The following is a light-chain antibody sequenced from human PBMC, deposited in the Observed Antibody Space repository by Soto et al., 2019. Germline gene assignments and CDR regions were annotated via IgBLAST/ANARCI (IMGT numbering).Light chain of an antibody. V-gene: IGKV3-11*01. Sequence: EIVMTQSPATVSVYPGERVTLSCRASQMLTSNLACYQHKPGQSPSLLIYDASNRATGIPARFSGSGSGTDFTLTISSLYPEDFAVHYCHQRCDCPQIPFAQVTRLEI. J-gene: IGKJ5*01. CDR3: HQRCDCPQIP. CDR2: DAS. CDR1: QMLTSN.